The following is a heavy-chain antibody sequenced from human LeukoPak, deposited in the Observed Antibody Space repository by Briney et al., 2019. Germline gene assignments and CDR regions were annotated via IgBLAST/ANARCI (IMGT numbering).Heavy chain of an antibody. CDR1: GYTFTGYY. CDR2: INPNSGGT. J-gene: IGHJ4*02. V-gene: IGHV1-2*02. CDR3: ARGTHVLRFLEWLPYFDY. D-gene: IGHD3-3*01. Sequence: ASVKVSCKASGYTFTGYYMHWVRQAPGQGLEWMGWINPNSGGTNYAQKFQGRVTMTRDTSISTAYMELSRLRSDDTAVYYCARGTHVLRFLEWLPYFDYWGQGTLVTVSS.